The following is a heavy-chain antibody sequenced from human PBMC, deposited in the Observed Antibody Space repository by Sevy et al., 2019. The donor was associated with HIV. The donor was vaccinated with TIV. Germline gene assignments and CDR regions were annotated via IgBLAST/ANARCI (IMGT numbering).Heavy chain of an antibody. CDR1: GFTFSSYA. CDR3: AKDGTSRGYYYYYYGMDV. V-gene: IGHV3-23*01. D-gene: IGHD2-2*01. Sequence: GGSLRLSCAASGFTFSSYAMSWVRQAPGKGLEWVSAISGSGGGTYNADSVKGRFTISRDNSENTLYVQMNSLRAEDTAVYYCAKDGTSRGYYYYYYGMDVWGQGTTVTVSS. CDR2: ISGSGGGT. J-gene: IGHJ6*02.